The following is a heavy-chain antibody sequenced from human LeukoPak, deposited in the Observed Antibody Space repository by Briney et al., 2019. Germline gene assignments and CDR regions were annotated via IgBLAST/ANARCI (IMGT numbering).Heavy chain of an antibody. Sequence: SETLSLTCTVSGGSISSYYWSWVRQPPGKGLEWIGEINHSGSTNYNPSLKSRVTISVDTSKNQFSLKLSSVTAADTAVYYCARRFLYYYYGMDVWGQGTTVTVSS. J-gene: IGHJ6*02. V-gene: IGHV4-34*01. CDR3: ARRFLYYYYGMDV. CDR1: GGSISSYY. CDR2: INHSGST. D-gene: IGHD2-21*01.